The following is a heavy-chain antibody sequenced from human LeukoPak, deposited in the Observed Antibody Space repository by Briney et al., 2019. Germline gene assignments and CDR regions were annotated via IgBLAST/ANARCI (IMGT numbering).Heavy chain of an antibody. J-gene: IGHJ4*02. CDR1: GGSISSYY. V-gene: IGHV4-59*01. CDR3: ARGPMGAADY. D-gene: IGHD1-26*01. CDR2: IYYTGSA. Sequence: KSSETLSLTCTVSGGSISSYYWSWIRQPPGKGLEWIGYIYYTGSANYSPSLKSRVTISIDTSKNQFSLKLNSVTAADTAVYYCARGPMGAADYWGQGTLVTVSS.